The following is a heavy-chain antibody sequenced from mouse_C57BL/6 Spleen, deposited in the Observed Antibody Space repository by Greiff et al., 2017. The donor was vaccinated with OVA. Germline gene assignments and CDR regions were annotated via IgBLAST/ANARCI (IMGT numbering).Heavy chain of an antibody. V-gene: IGHV14-4*01. CDR1: GFNIKDDY. Sequence: EVKLQESGAELVRPGASVKLSCTASGFNIKDDYMHWVKQRPEQGLEWIGWIDPENGDTEYASTFQGKATITADTSSNTAYLQLSGLTSEDTAVYYCTTFITTVVADYWGQGTTLTVSS. CDR3: TTFITTVVADY. J-gene: IGHJ2*01. D-gene: IGHD1-1*01. CDR2: IDPENGDT.